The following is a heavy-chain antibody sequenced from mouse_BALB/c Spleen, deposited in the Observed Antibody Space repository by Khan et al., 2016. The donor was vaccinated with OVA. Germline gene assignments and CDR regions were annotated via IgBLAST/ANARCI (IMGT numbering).Heavy chain of an antibody. Sequence: VQLQESGPGLVAPSLSLSITCTISGFSLTNYGVHWVRQPPGKGLEWLVVIWSDGSTTYNSALNSRLTITKDNSKSQVFLKMNSLQTDDTAIYFCARQPYYHYNGMDYWGQGTSVTVSS. CDR2: IWSDGST. D-gene: IGHD2-10*01. V-gene: IGHV2-6-1*01. J-gene: IGHJ4*01. CDR3: ARQPYYHYNGMDY. CDR1: GFSLTNYG.